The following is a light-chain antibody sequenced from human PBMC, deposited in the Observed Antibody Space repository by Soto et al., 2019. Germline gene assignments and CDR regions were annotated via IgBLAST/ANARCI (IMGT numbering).Light chain of an antibody. CDR1: ESVRTN. J-gene: IGKJ5*01. Sequence: ERVMTQSPATLSVSPGERATLSCRASESVRTNLAWYQQRPGQSPRLLIYGASTRASGVPARFSGSGSGTEFTLTIRSLQSEDVAVYYCQQYNSWPPSITFGQGTRLEIK. V-gene: IGKV3-15*01. CDR2: GAS. CDR3: QQYNSWPPSIT.